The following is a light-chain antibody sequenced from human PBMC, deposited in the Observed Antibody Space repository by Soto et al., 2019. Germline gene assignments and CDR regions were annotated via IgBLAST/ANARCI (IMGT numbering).Light chain of an antibody. CDR3: SSYTRSSKVV. CDR1: SSDVGGYKY. CDR2: EVS. Sequence: QSALTQPASVSGSPGQSITISCTGTSSDVGGYKYVSWYQQHPGKAPKLMIYEVSHRPSGVSNRFSGSKSGNMASLTISGLQAEDEADYYCSSYTRSSKVVFGGGTKLTVL. V-gene: IGLV2-14*01. J-gene: IGLJ2*01.